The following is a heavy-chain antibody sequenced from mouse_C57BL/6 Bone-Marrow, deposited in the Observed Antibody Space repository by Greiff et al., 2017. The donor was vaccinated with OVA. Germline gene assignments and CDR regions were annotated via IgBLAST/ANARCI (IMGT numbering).Heavy chain of an antibody. CDR1: GYAFTNYL. J-gene: IGHJ4*01. V-gene: IGHV1-54*01. Sequence: QVQLKESGAELVRPGTSVKVSCKASGYAFTNYLIEWVKQRPGQGLEWIGVINPGSGGTNYNEKFKGKATMTADKSSSTAYMQLSSLTAADSAVYFCAKRSRPYAMDYWGQGTSVTVSS. D-gene: IGHD1-1*01. CDR2: INPGSGGT. CDR3: AKRSRPYAMDY.